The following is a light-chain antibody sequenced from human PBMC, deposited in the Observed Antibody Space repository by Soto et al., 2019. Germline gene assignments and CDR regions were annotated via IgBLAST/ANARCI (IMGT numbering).Light chain of an antibody. CDR1: ESITSW. CDR3: QQYNSYSWT. J-gene: IGKJ1*01. CDR2: KAS. V-gene: IGKV1-5*03. Sequence: DIQMTQSPSTLSASVGDRVTITCRASESITSWLDWYQHRPGKAPKLLIYKASSLETGVPSRFSGSGSGTEFTLTISSLQPDDFATYYCQQYNSYSWTFGQGTKV.